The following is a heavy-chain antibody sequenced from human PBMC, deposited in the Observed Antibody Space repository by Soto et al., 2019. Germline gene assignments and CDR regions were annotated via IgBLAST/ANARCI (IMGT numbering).Heavy chain of an antibody. CDR1: GDSMTGAN. CDR3: TRARYGDHFDS. V-gene: IGHV4-59*01. CDR2: IDYSGST. D-gene: IGHD4-17*01. Sequence: LSLTCSVSGDSMTGANWGWFRQSPEKGLEWIGYIDYSGSTNYNPSLRSRITITIDTSSNQFSLNLASVTAADAAVYYCTRARYGDHFDSWGQGTLVTVSS. J-gene: IGHJ4*02.